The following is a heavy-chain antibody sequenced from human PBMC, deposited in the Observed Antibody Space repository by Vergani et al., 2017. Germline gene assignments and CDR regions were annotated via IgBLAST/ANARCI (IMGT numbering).Heavy chain of an antibody. CDR2: ISYDGTQQ. CDR1: GFTSSYYG. J-gene: IGHJ1*01. V-gene: IGHV3-30*03. D-gene: IGHD1-1*01. Sequence: QVHLVESGGGVVQPGRSLRLSCVVSGFTSSYYGMHWVRQAPGKGLEWVAVISYDGTQQYYADSVKSRFTISRDNSKSTLYLQMNSLRTEDTAVYYCATKSCGTPGCQIGYFREWGQGTLVTVSS. CDR3: ATKSCGTPGCQIGYFRE.